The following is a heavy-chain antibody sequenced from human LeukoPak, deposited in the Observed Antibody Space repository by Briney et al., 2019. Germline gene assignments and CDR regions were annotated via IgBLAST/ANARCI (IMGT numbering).Heavy chain of an antibody. CDR2: ISSSSSYI. CDR1: GFSLSNYW. J-gene: IGHJ4*02. Sequence: GGSLRPSCVASGFSLSNYWLHWVRQAPGKGLEWVSSISSSSSYIYYADSVKGRFTISRDNAKNSLYLQMNSLRAEDTAVYYCARDSGSSSWYPYYFDYWGQGTLVTVSS. CDR3: ARDSGSSSWYPYYFDY. V-gene: IGHV3-21*01. D-gene: IGHD6-13*01.